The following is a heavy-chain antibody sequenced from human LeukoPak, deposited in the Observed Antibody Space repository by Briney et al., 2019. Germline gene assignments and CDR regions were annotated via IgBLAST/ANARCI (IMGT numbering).Heavy chain of an antibody. J-gene: IGHJ2*01. D-gene: IGHD5-18*01. V-gene: IGHV3-21*01. CDR3: ARAHTSRGYSLNRRLYWYFDL. CDR2: ISSSSSYI. CDR1: GFTFSSYS. Sequence: GGSLRLSCAASGFTFSSYSMNWVRQAPGKGLEWVSSISSSSSYIYYADSVKGRFTISRDNAKNSLYLQMNSLRAEDTAVYYCARAHTSRGYSLNRRLYWYFDLWGRGTLVTVSS.